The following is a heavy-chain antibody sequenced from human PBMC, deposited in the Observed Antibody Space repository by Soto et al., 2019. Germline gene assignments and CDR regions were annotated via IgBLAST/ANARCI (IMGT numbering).Heavy chain of an antibody. CDR3: ARDESSGWYYFDY. CDR1: GGSFIVYN. J-gene: IGHJ4*02. D-gene: IGHD6-19*01. CDR2: INHSEHT. V-gene: IGHV4-34*01. Sequence: SETLSLTCNVSGGSFIVYNWTWIRQPPGKGLEWIGEINHSEHTNYNPSLKSRLTISIDTSMNRFSLELTSVTAEDTAVYYCARDESSGWYYFDYWGQGTLVTVSS.